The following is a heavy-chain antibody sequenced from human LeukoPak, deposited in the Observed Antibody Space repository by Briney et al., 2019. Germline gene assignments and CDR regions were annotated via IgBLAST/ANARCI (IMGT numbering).Heavy chain of an antibody. Sequence: PGGSLRLSCAASGFTFSSYAMHWVRQAPGKGLEWVATTSFDVSNKYYADSVKGRFTISRDNSKNTLYLQLSSLRADDTAVYHCAKERDGDYVRYTHYWGQGTLVTVSS. CDR3: AKERDGDYVRYTHY. V-gene: IGHV3-30*04. J-gene: IGHJ4*02. CDR2: TSFDVSNK. D-gene: IGHD4-17*01. CDR1: GFTFSSYA.